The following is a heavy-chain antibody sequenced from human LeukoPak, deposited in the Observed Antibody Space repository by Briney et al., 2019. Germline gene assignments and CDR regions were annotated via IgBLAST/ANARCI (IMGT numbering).Heavy chain of an antibody. Sequence: SETLSLTCTVSGGSISSSSYYWGWIRQPPGKGLEWIGSIYYSGSTYYNPSLKSRVTISVDTSKNQFSLKLSSVTAADTAVYYCARLNVMVRGVPDYWGQGTLVTVSS. D-gene: IGHD3-10*01. CDR3: ARLNVMVRGVPDY. V-gene: IGHV4-39*07. CDR1: GGSISSSSYY. J-gene: IGHJ4*02. CDR2: IYYSGST.